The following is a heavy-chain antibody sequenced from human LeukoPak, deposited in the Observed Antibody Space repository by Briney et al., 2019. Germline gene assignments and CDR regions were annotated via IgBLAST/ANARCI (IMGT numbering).Heavy chain of an antibody. J-gene: IGHJ5*02. CDR2: IYYSGST. V-gene: IGHV4-39*07. CDR1: GGSISSSSYY. Sequence: SETLSLTCTVSGGSISSSSYYWGWIRQPPGKGLEWIGSIYYSGSTYYNPSLKSRVTISVDTSKNQFSLKLSSVTAADTAVYYCARSFRSSWYQSRRFDPWGQGTLVTVSS. D-gene: IGHD6-13*01. CDR3: ARSFRSSWYQSRRFDP.